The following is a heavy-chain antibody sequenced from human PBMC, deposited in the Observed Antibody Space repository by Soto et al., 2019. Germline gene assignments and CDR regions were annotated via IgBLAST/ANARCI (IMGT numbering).Heavy chain of an antibody. Sequence: PRASLRLSCAASGFTFSSYWMHWFRQAPGKGLVWVSRINSDGSSTSYADSVKGRFTISRDNAKNTLYLQMNSLRAEDTAVYYCARVQERAAAGTSSNPIDYWGQGT. CDR2: INSDGSST. J-gene: IGHJ4*02. V-gene: IGHV3-74*01. CDR3: ARVQERAAAGTSSNPIDY. CDR1: GFTFSSYW. D-gene: IGHD6-13*01.